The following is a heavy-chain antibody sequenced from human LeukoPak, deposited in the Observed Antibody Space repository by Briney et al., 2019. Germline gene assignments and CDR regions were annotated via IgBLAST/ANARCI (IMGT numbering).Heavy chain of an antibody. CDR3: ARVYTRGSNTMVRGVMGYYYYMDV. D-gene: IGHD3-10*01. CDR1: GGSISSGGYY. Sequence: SETLSLTCTVSGGSISSGGYYWSWIRQHPGKGLEWIGYIYYSGSTYYNPSLKSRVTISVDTSKNQFSLKLSSVTAADMAVYYCARVYTRGSNTMVRGVMGYYYYMDVWGKGTTVTVSS. CDR2: IYYSGST. J-gene: IGHJ6*03. V-gene: IGHV4-31*03.